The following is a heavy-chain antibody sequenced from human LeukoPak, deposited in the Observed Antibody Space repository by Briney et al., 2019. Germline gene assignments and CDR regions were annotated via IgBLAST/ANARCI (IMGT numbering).Heavy chain of an antibody. D-gene: IGHD3-9*01. Sequence: SQTLSLTCTVSGGSISSGDYYWSWIRQPPGKGLEWIGYIYYSGSTYYNPSLKSRVTISVDTSKNQFSLKLSSVTAADTAVYYCARGNYDILTGYSSYYFDYWGQGTLVTVSS. CDR3: ARGNYDILTGYSSYYFDY. CDR2: IYYSGST. V-gene: IGHV4-30-4*01. CDR1: GGSISSGDYY. J-gene: IGHJ4*02.